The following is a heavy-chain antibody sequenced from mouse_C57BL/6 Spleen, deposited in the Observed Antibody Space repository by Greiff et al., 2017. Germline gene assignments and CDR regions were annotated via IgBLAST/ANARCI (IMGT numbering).Heavy chain of an antibody. CDR2: IWTGGGT. V-gene: IGHV2-9-1*01. Sequence: VKLMESGPGLVAPSQSLSITCTVSGFSLTSYAISWVRQPPGKGLEWLGVIWTGGGTNYNSALKSRLSISKDNSKSQVFLKMNSLQTDDTARYYCAKSLLYDYDSAWFAYWGQGTLVTVSA. CDR1: GFSLTSYA. CDR3: AKSLLYDYDSAWFAY. J-gene: IGHJ3*01. D-gene: IGHD2-4*01.